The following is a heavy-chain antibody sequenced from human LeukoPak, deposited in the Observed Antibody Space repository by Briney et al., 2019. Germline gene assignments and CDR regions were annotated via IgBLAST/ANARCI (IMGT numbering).Heavy chain of an antibody. J-gene: IGHJ3*02. CDR3: ARDSPRGYSGYGHPRDAFDI. CDR1: GGSISSNDYF. Sequence: SETLSLTCTVSGGSISSNDYFWGWIRQSPGNGLEWIGSIDYSGSTYINPSLKSRVTISVDTSKSQFSLKLSSVTAADTAVYYCARDSPRGYSGYGHPRDAFDIWGQGTMVTVSS. D-gene: IGHD5-12*01. V-gene: IGHV4-39*07. CDR2: IDYSGST.